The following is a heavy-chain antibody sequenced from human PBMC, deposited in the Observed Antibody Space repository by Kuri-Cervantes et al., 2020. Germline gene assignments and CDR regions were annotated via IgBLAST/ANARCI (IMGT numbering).Heavy chain of an antibody. D-gene: IGHD6-13*01. CDR3: ARGPLYSSSWSVDY. CDR1: GYTFTGYY. Sequence: ASVKVSCKASGYTFTGYYMHWVRQAPGQGLEWMGWINPNSGGTNHAQKFQGRVTMTRDTSISTAYMELSRLRSDDTAVYYCARGPLYSSSWSVDYWGQGTLVTVSS. J-gene: IGHJ4*02. V-gene: IGHV1-2*02. CDR2: INPNSGGT.